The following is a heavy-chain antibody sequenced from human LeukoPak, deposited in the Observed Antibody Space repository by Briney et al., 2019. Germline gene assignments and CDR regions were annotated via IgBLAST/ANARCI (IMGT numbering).Heavy chain of an antibody. CDR2: INTNTGNP. J-gene: IGHJ6*02. CDR3: ARELQAGDCIGGSCQYYYGMDV. CDR1: GYTFTGYT. Sequence: GASVKVSCKASGYTFTGYTMNWVRQAPGQGLEWMGWINTNTGNPTYAQGFTGRFVFSLDTSVSTAYLQISSLKAEDTAVYYCARELQAGDCIGGSCQYYYGMDVWGQGTTVTVSS. D-gene: IGHD2-15*01. V-gene: IGHV7-4-1*02.